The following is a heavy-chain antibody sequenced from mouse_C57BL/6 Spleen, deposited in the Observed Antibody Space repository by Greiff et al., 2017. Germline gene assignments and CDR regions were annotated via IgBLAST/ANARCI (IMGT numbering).Heavy chain of an antibody. CDR2: IYPRSGHT. Sequence: VQLQQSGAELARPGASVKLSCKASGYTFTSYGISWVKQRTGQGLEWIGEIYPRSGHTYYNEKFKGKATLTADKSSSTAYMELRRLTSEDSAVYFCARYYSNSPAYWGQGTLVTVSA. CDR1: GYTFTSYG. J-gene: IGHJ3*01. CDR3: ARYYSNSPAY. D-gene: IGHD2-5*01. V-gene: IGHV1-81*01.